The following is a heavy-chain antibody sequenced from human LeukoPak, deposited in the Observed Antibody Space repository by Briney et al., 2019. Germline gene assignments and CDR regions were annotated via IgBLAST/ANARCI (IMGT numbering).Heavy chain of an antibody. D-gene: IGHD5-18*01. J-gene: IGHJ4*02. CDR2: ISWNSGSI. CDR3: AKDYTAMVRGVDC. CDR1: GFTFDDYA. V-gene: IGHV3-9*01. Sequence: GGSLRLSCAASGFTFDDYAMHWVRQVPGKGLEWVSGISWNSGSIGYADSVKGRFTISRDNARNSLYLQMNSLRAEDTALYYCAKDYTAMVRGVDCWGQGTLVTVSS.